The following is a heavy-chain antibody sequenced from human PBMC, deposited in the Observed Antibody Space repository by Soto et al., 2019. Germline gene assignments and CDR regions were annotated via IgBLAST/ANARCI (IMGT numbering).Heavy chain of an antibody. CDR3: VNCYRRSTSCYSVPFDY. CDR2: SNRNGGST. Sequence: GGSLSLSCSSSGFTFSSSVMHWLRQAPGKGLEYDSASNRNGGSTDYADTVQGSYTIPRDNTKNTQYLQMSSQREEVTAIYYCVNCYRRSTSCYSVPFDYWGQGTLVTVSS. V-gene: IGHV3-64D*06. CDR1: GFTFSSSV. J-gene: IGHJ4*02. D-gene: IGHD2-2*01.